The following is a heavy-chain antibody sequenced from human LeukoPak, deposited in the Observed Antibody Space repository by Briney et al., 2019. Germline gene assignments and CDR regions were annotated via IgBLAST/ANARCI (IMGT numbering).Heavy chain of an antibody. V-gene: IGHV4-4*07. CDR2: IYTSGST. CDR3: ARVDRGGGSYYFNWFDP. CDR1: GGSISSYY. J-gene: IGHJ5*02. Sequence: SETLSLTCTVSGGSISSYYWSWTRQPAGKGLEWIGRIYTSGSTNYNPSLKSRVTMSVDTSKNQFSLKLSSVTAADTAVYYCARVDRGGGSYYFNWFDPWGQGTLVTVSS. D-gene: IGHD1-26*01.